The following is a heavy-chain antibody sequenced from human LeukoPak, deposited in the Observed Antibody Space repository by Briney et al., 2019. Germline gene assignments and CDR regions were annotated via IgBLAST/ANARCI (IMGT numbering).Heavy chain of an antibody. D-gene: IGHD3-16*01. V-gene: IGHV1-18*01. CDR3: LCDPEDVIGAGSGGEDY. J-gene: IGHJ4*02. CDR1: GYTFTSYG. Sequence: ASVKVSCKASGYTFTSYGISWVRQAPGQGLEWMGWISAYNGNTNYAQKLQGRVTMTTDTSTSTAYMELRSLRSDDTAVHYCLCDPEDVIGAGSGGEDYWGQGTLVTVSS. CDR2: ISAYNGNT.